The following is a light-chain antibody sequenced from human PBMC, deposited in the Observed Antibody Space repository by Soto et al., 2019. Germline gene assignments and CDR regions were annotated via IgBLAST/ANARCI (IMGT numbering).Light chain of an antibody. Sequence: QSVLTQPPSVSGAPGQRVTISCTGSSSNIGAGYDVHWYQQLPGTAPKLLIYDNNKRPSGIPDRFSGSKSGTSVTLAITGLHTGDEADYYCGTWDSSLSDVVFGGGTQLTVL. CDR1: SSNIGAGYD. J-gene: IGLJ2*01. CDR2: DNN. CDR3: GTWDSSLSDVV. V-gene: IGLV1-51*01.